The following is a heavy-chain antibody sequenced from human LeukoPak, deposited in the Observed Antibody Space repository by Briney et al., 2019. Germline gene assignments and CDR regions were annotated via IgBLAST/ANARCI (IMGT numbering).Heavy chain of an antibody. CDR1: GFTFSSYS. Sequence: GGSLRLSCAASGFTFSSYSMNWVRQAPGKGLEWVSSISSSSSYIYYADSVKGRFTISRDNAKNSLYLQMNSLRAEDTAVYYCARDPTTYYYGSGNIRPHWGQGTLVTVSS. CDR2: ISSSSSYI. V-gene: IGHV3-21*01. CDR3: ARDPTTYYYGSGNIRPH. D-gene: IGHD3-10*01. J-gene: IGHJ4*02.